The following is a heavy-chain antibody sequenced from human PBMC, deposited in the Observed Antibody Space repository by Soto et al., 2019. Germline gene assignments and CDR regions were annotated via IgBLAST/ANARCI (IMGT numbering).Heavy chain of an antibody. CDR3: ARADSSGSTVGSVLDY. Sequence: SETLSLTCAVSGGSISSGGYSWSWIRQPPGKGLEWIGYIYRSGSTYYNPSLKSRVTISVDRSKNQFSLKLSSVTAADTAVYYCARADSSGSTVGSVLDYWGQGTLVTVSS. V-gene: IGHV4-30-2*01. D-gene: IGHD3-22*01. CDR2: IYRSGST. CDR1: GGSISSGGYS. J-gene: IGHJ4*02.